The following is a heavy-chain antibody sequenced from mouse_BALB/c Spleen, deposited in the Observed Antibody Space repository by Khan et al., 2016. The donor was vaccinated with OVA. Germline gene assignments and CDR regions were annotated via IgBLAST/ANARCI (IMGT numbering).Heavy chain of an antibody. V-gene: IGHV3-1*02. CDR1: GYSITSGYS. D-gene: IGHD2-1*01. J-gene: IGHJ4*01. CDR3: ARDGNYMDY. CDR2: IYHSGSI. Sequence: EVQLQESGPDLVKPSQSLSLTCTVTGYSITSGYSWHWIRQFPGNKLEWMGYIYHSGSINYNPSLKSRFSITRDTYKNLFFLQLNSVTTEDTATYYCARDGNYMDYWGQGTSVTVSS.